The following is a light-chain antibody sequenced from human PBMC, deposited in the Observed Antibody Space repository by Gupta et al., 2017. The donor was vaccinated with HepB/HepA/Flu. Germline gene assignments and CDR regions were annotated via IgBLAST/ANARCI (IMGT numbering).Light chain of an antibody. CDR1: QSLLHADGETY. J-gene: IGKJ2*04. CDR2: EVS. CDR3: MQNLNLHRS. Sequence: EIVMTQTPLSLSVTPGQSASISCKSSQSLLHADGETYLYWYLQKPGQPPQLLIYEVSKRVSGVPDRFSGSGSDTDFTLKISRVEAEDVGVYYCMQNLNLHRSFGQGTKLEIK. V-gene: IGKV2D-29*01.